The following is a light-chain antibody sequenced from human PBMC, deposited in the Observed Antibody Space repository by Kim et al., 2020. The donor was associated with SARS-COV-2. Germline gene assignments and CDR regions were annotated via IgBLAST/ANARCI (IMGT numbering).Light chain of an antibody. Sequence: VSPGQTASITCSGNKLGDKYACWYQQKPGQSPVLVIYQDSKRPSGIPERFSGSNSGNTATLTISGTQAMDEADYYCQAWDSSTFVFGTGTKVTVL. V-gene: IGLV3-1*01. J-gene: IGLJ1*01. CDR3: QAWDSSTFV. CDR1: KLGDKY. CDR2: QDS.